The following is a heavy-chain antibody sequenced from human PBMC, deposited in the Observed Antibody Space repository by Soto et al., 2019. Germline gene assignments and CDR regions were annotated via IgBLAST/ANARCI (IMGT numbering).Heavy chain of an antibody. Sequence: EMQLVASGGGLVPPGGSLRLSCAVSGLTFSTDEMNWVRQAPGKGLEWLAYISYTSTTIKYADSVKGRFAVSRDNAKKSLSLQMNNLRVEDTAVYYCVREGGSLAFDSWGQGTLVTVSS. D-gene: IGHD1-1*01. J-gene: IGHJ4*02. CDR3: VREGGSLAFDS. V-gene: IGHV3-48*03. CDR2: ISYTSTTI. CDR1: GLTFSTDE.